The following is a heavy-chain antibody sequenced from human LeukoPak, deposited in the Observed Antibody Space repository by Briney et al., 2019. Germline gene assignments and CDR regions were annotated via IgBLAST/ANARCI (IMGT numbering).Heavy chain of an antibody. Sequence: SETLSLTCAVYGGSFSGYYWSWIRQPPGKGLEWIGEINHSGSTNYNPSLKSRVTISVDTSKNQFSLKLSSVTAADTAVYYCARGYSVVVTAIRDYYFDYWGQGTLVTVSS. CDR3: ARGYSVVVTAIRDYYFDY. CDR2: INHSGST. CDR1: GGSFSGYY. J-gene: IGHJ4*02. D-gene: IGHD2-21*02. V-gene: IGHV4-34*01.